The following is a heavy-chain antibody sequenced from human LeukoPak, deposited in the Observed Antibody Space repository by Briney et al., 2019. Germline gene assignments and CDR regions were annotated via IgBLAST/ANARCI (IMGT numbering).Heavy chain of an antibody. D-gene: IGHD6-13*01. CDR1: GFTFSSYG. CDR3: AREVAAGHYYYYGMDV. J-gene: IGHJ6*04. CDR2: IWYDGSNK. Sequence: PRGSLRLSCAASGFTFSSYGIHWVRQAPGKGLEWVAVIWYDGSNKYYADSVKGRFTISRDNSKNTLYLQMNSLRAEDTAVYYCAREVAAGHYYYYGMDVWGKGTTVTVSS. V-gene: IGHV3-33*01.